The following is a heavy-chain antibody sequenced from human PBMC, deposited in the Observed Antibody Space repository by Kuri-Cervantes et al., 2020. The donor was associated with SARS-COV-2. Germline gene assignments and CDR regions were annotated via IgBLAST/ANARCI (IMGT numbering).Heavy chain of an antibody. CDR1: GGTFSSYA. Sequence: SVKVSCKASGGTFSSYAIGWVRQAPGQGLEWMGRIIPMFGSASYAQKFQGRVTITADKSTSTAYMELSSLRSEDTAVYYCARSQGIRGEDTGMVYYQYYMDVWGKGTTVTVSS. V-gene: IGHV1-69*06. J-gene: IGHJ6*03. CDR2: IIPMFGSA. CDR3: ARSQGIRGEDTGMVYYQYYMDV. D-gene: IGHD5-18*01.